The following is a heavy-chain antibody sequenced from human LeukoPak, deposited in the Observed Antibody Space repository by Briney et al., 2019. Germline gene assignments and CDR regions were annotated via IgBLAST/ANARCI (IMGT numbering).Heavy chain of an antibody. CDR2: INGDGTVT. Sequence: PGGSLRLSCATSGFPFSSYWMLWVRQAPGKGLVWVSRINGDGTVTTYADSVEGRFTISRDNTKNILYLQMNNLRAEDTATYYCSRSQVDYWGQGVLVTVSS. J-gene: IGHJ4*02. CDR1: GFPFSSYW. V-gene: IGHV3-74*03. CDR3: SRSQVDY.